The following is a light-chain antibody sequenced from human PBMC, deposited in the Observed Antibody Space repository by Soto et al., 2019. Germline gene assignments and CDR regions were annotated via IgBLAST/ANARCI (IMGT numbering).Light chain of an antibody. J-gene: IGKJ5*01. Sequence: VRTQSPLSLTVTPGERDSISCRSGQSLLQSHRTHYLAWYLQKPGQSPKLLIYLASNRASGVPDRFSGSGSGTDFTLKISRVEAEDVGVYYCMQVLNSPMTFGQGTRLDI. V-gene: IGKV2-28*01. CDR1: QSLLQSHRTHY. CDR3: MQVLNSPMT. CDR2: LAS.